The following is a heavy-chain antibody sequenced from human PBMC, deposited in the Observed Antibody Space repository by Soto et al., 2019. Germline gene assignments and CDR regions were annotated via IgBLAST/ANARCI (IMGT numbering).Heavy chain of an antibody. CDR2: IIPIFGTA. CDR3: ATRRASLPVDAFDI. CDR1: GGTFSSYA. Sequence: QVQLVQSGAEVKKPGSSVKVSCKASGGTFSSYAISWGRQAPGQGLEWMGGIIPIFGTANYAQKFQGRVTITADESTSTAYMELSSLRSEDTAVYYCATRRASLPVDAFDIWGQGTMVTVSS. J-gene: IGHJ3*02. D-gene: IGHD5-12*01. V-gene: IGHV1-69*01.